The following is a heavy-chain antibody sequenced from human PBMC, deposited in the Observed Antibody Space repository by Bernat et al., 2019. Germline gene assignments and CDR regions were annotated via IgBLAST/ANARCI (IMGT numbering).Heavy chain of an antibody. D-gene: IGHD5-24*01. V-gene: IGHV3-7*03. CDR2: IKQDGSEK. J-gene: IGHJ1*01. Sequence: EVQLVESGGNLVQPGGSLRLSCAASGFTFSLYWMHWVRQAPGKGLEWVANIKQDGSEKYYVDSVKGRFTVSRDNAEESLYLQMDSLRVEDTGLDSCAGGMGWSSTRRGRGTLVTLSS. CDR1: GFTFSLYW. CDR3: AGGMGWSSTR.